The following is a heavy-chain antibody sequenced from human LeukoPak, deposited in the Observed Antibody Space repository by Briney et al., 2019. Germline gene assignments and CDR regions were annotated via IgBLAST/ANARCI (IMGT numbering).Heavy chain of an antibody. CDR1: GFTFSSYS. Sequence: SGGSLRLSCAASGFTFSSYSMNWVRQAPGKGLEWVSYISSSSSTIYYADSVKGRFTISRDNAKNSLYLQLNSLRAEDTAVYYCAKDRPGYYYDSSGYWTHFDYWGQGTLVTVSS. D-gene: IGHD3-22*01. J-gene: IGHJ4*02. V-gene: IGHV3-48*04. CDR3: AKDRPGYYYDSSGYWTHFDY. CDR2: ISSSSSTI.